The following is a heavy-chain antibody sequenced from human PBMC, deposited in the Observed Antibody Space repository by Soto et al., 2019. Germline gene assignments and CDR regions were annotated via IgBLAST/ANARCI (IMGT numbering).Heavy chain of an antibody. CDR2: IVVGSGNT. J-gene: IGHJ3*02. Sequence: SVKVSCKASGFTFTSSAMQWVRQARGQRLEWIGWIVVGSGNTNYAQKFQERVTITRDMSTSTAYMELSSLRSEDTAVYYCAAGFHDFWSGYPDDAFDIWGQGTMVTVS. V-gene: IGHV1-58*02. CDR1: GFTFTSSA. D-gene: IGHD3-3*01. CDR3: AAGFHDFWSGYPDDAFDI.